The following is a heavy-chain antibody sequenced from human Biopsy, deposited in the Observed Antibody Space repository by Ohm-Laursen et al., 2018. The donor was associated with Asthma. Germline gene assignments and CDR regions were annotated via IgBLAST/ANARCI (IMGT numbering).Heavy chain of an antibody. J-gene: IGHJ3*02. CDR3: ARAYGGSFFSGSFDI. Sequence: SLRLSCSASGFTVSTNGMSWVRQPPGKGLEWVSVIYSGGGTYYADSVQGRVTISRDNSKNTLSLQMNSLRAEDTAVYYCARAYGGSFFSGSFDIWGQGRMVTVSS. CDR2: IYSGGGT. D-gene: IGHD4-23*01. CDR1: GFTVSTNG. V-gene: IGHV3-53*01.